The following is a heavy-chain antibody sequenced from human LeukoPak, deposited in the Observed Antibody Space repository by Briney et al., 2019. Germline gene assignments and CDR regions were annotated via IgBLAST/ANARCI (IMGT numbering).Heavy chain of an antibody. Sequence: PGGSLRLSCAASGFTFSSYWMNWARQAPGKGLEWVAVLSYDGNNKYYADSVKGRFTISRDNSKNTLYLQMNSLRTEDTAVYYCAREVGTPQAFDIWGQGTMVTVSS. CDR1: GFTFSSYW. CDR3: AREVGTPQAFDI. J-gene: IGHJ3*02. V-gene: IGHV3-30*03. D-gene: IGHD1-26*01. CDR2: LSYDGNNK.